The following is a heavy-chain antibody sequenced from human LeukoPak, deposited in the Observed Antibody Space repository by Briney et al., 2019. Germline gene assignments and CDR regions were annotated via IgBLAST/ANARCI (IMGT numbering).Heavy chain of an antibody. V-gene: IGHV1-46*01. CDR3: ARHFYDSITYYYGMDV. J-gene: IGHJ6*02. Sequence: GASVKVSCKASGYTFTSYYMHWVRQAPGQGLEWMGIINPSGGSTSYAQKFQGRVTITADESTSTAYMELSSLRSEDTAVYYCARHFYDSITYYYGMDVWGQGTTVTVSS. CDR2: INPSGGST. D-gene: IGHD3-22*01. CDR1: GYTFTSYY.